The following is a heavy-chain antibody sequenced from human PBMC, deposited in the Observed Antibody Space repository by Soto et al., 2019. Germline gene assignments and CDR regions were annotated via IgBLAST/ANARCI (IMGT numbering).Heavy chain of an antibody. CDR3: ARSAGGVVTAAFDI. D-gene: IGHD2-21*02. Sequence: SVKVSCKASGGTFSSYAISWVRQAPGQGLEWMGGIIPIFGTANYAQKFQGRVTITADESTSTAYMELSSLRSEGTAVYYCARSAGGVVTAAFDIWGQGTMVTVSS. CDR1: GGTFSSYA. V-gene: IGHV1-69*13. J-gene: IGHJ3*02. CDR2: IIPIFGTA.